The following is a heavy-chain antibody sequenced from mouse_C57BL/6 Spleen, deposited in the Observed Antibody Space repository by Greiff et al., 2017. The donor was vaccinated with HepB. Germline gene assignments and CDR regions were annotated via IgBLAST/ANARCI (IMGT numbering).Heavy chain of an antibody. CDR2: IYPRSGNT. CDR1: GYTFTSYG. CDR3: ARSYYSNYPDYFDD. V-gene: IGHV1-81*01. Sequence: VQRVESGAELARPGASVKLSCKASGYTFTSYGISWVKQRTEQGLEWIGEIYPRSGNTYYNEKFKGKATVTADKSSSTAYMGLRSLTSEDSAVYFCARSYYSNYPDYFDDWGKGTTLTVSS. D-gene: IGHD2-5*01. J-gene: IGHJ2*01.